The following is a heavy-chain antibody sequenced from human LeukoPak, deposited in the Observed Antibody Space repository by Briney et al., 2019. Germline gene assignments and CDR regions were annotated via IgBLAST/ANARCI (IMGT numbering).Heavy chain of an antibody. Sequence: GGSLRLSCAASGFTFDDYGMSWVRLAPGKGLEWVSGINWNGGSTVYADSVKGRFTISRDNAKNSLYLQMNSLRAEDTALYYCAREARSASCYFSASGCDGFDMWGQGTMVTLSS. CDR3: AREARSASCYFSASGCDGFDM. J-gene: IGHJ3*02. D-gene: IGHD2-2*01. CDR1: GFTFDDYG. V-gene: IGHV3-20*04. CDR2: INWNGGST.